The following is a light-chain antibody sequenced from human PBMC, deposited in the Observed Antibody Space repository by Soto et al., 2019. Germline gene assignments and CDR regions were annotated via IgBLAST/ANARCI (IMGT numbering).Light chain of an antibody. Sequence: QSVLTQPPSASGTPGQRVTISCSGSTSNIGSNTVNWYQQLPGTAPKLLIYSNNQRPSGVPDRFSGSKSGTSASLAISGLQSEDEADYYCAAWDDSLSGYVFGMGTKVNV. J-gene: IGLJ1*01. V-gene: IGLV1-44*01. CDR2: SNN. CDR1: TSNIGSNT. CDR3: AAWDDSLSGYV.